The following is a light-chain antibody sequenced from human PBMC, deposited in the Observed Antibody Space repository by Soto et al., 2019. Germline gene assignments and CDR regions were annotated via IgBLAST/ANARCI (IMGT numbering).Light chain of an antibody. CDR2: EDT. CDR1: GNYIESYNL. Sequence: QSALTQPASVSGSPGQSITISCTGSGNYIESYNLISWYQQHPRKAPKLIIYEDTHRPSGVSHRFSASESGNTASLTISGLPAGDEADYYCCSYVGDTTLVFGGGTKLTVL. V-gene: IGLV2-23*01. CDR3: CSYVGDTTLV. J-gene: IGLJ2*01.